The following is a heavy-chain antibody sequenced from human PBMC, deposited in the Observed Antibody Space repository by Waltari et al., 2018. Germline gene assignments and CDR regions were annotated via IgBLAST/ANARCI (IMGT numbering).Heavy chain of an antibody. CDR3: ARHWKKSGYRFDP. D-gene: IGHD5-12*01. CDR2: IYYSGST. CDR1: GGSISRGSFF. Sequence: QLQLQESGPGLVRPSETLSLTCSVAGGSISRGSFFGGWFRQSPGKGLEWIGSIYYSGSTDYNSNLKSRVTISGDTSKNQFSLKLSSVTAADTAVYYCARHWKKSGYRFDPWGQGTLVTVSS. V-gene: IGHV4-39*01. J-gene: IGHJ5*02.